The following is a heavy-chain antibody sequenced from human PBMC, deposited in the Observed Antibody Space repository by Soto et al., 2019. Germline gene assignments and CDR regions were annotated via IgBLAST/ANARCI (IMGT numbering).Heavy chain of an antibody. CDR3: ARLYNWNDYDYGMDV. CDR2: IIPIFGTA. CDR1: GGTFSSYA. D-gene: IGHD1-20*01. Sequence: SVKVSCKASGGTFSSYAISWVRQAPGQGLEWMGGIIPIFGTANYAQKFQGRVTITADESTSTAYMELSSLRSEDTAVYYCARLYNWNDYDYGMDVWGQGTTVTVSS. V-gene: IGHV1-69*13. J-gene: IGHJ6*02.